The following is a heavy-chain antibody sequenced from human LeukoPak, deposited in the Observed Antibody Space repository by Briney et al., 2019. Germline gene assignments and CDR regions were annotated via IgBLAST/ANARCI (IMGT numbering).Heavy chain of an antibody. CDR3: ARAGYYYDSSGYYVDY. CDR1: GYTFTGYY. V-gene: IGHV1-46*01. Sequence: GASVKVSCKASGYTFTGYYMHWVRQAPGQGLEWMGIINPSGGSTSYAQKFQGRVTMTRDMSTSTVYMELSSLRSEDTAVYYCARAGYYYDSSGYYVDYWGQGTLVTVSS. J-gene: IGHJ4*02. CDR2: INPSGGST. D-gene: IGHD3-22*01.